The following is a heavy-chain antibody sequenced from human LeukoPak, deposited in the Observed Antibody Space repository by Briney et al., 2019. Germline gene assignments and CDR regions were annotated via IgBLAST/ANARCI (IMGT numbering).Heavy chain of an antibody. CDR2: IFYTGNT. Sequence: SETLSLTCTVSGGSISSSIYYWGWIRQPPGKGLEWIGSIFYTGNTYYNPTLKSRVTISLDTSKNQFSLNLRSVTAADTAVYYCAREVMGPWGQGTLVTVSS. J-gene: IGHJ5*02. CDR1: GGSISSSIYY. CDR3: AREVMGP. V-gene: IGHV4-39*07.